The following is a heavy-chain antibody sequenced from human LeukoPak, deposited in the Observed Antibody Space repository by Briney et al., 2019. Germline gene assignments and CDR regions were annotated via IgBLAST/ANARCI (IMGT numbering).Heavy chain of an antibody. CDR2: IKEDGSEK. J-gene: IGHJ4*02. CDR1: GFTFSSFW. V-gene: IGHV3-7*01. Sequence: GGSLILSCAASGFTFSSFWMSWVRQAPGKGLEWVASIKEDGSEKYYVDSVKGRLTISRDNAKNSLYLQMNSLRAEDTAVYYCARGNWNYQGLWGQGTLVTVSS. D-gene: IGHD1-7*01. CDR3: ARGNWNYQGL.